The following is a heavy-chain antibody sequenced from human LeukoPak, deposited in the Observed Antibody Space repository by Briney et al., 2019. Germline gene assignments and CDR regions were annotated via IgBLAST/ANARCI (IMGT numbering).Heavy chain of an antibody. J-gene: IGHJ4*02. V-gene: IGHV3-72*01. Sequence: GGSLRLSCAASGFTFSDHYMDWVRQAPGKGLEWIARIRNKADSYTTEYAASVKGRFSISRDDSKNSLYLQMNSLITEDTAVYYCARVGCTAGNCYDFDYWGQGTLVTVSS. CDR1: GFTFSDHY. CDR3: ARVGCTAGNCYDFDY. CDR2: IRNKADSYTT. D-gene: IGHD2-15*01.